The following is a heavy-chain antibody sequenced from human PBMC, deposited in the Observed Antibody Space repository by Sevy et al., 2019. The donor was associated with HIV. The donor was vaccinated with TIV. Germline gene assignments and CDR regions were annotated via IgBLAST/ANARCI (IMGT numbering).Heavy chain of an antibody. CDR1: GYTFTSHY. D-gene: IGHD2-21*02. CDR3: ARATSCGRDCYFLEY. J-gene: IGHJ4*02. Sequence: ASVKVSCKASGYTFTSHYIYWVRQAPGQGLEWMALINPSGGYTVYTQKFQGRVSVTADTSTITVYMDLGSLRSEDTAVFYCARATSCGRDCYFLEYWGPGTLVTVSS. CDR2: INPSGGYT. V-gene: IGHV1-46*01.